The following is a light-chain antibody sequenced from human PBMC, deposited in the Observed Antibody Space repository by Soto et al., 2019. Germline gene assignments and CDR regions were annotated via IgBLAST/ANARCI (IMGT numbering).Light chain of an antibody. J-gene: IGLJ2*01. CDR2: DVT. Sequence: QSALTQPPSVSGSPGQSVTISCTGTSSDVGNYNHVSWYQQAPGTAPKLILYDVTNRPSGVPDRFSGSKSGNTASLTISGLQAEDEADYHCSSYTGRSTLVIFGGGTKLTVL. CDR1: SSDVGNYNH. V-gene: IGLV2-18*02. CDR3: SSYTGRSTLVI.